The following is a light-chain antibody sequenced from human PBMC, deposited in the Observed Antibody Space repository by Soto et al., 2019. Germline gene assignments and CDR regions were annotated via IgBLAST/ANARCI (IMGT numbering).Light chain of an antibody. V-gene: IGKV1-39*01. J-gene: IGKJ1*01. Sequence: IQMTQSPSSQSASVGDRVTITCRASQNIASYLNWYQQRPGKAPELLIYAASSLQSGVPLRFSGSGSGTEFTLTIDSLQPEDFASYYCQQNFNVPRTFGQGTKVDIK. CDR3: QQNFNVPRT. CDR2: AAS. CDR1: QNIASY.